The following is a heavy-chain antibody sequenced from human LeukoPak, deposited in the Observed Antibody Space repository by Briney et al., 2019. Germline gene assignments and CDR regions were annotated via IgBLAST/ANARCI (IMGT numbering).Heavy chain of an antibody. CDR1: GGSFSGYY. D-gene: IGHD4-11*01. Sequence: PSETLSLTCAVYGGSFSGYYWSWIRQPPGKGLEWIGEINHSGSTNYNPSLKSRVTISVDTSKNQFSLKLSSVTAADTAVYYCARVSPTVTTLVLDYYYYYGMDVWGRGTTVTVSS. J-gene: IGHJ6*02. CDR3: ARVSPTVTTLVLDYYYYYGMDV. CDR2: INHSGST. V-gene: IGHV4-34*01.